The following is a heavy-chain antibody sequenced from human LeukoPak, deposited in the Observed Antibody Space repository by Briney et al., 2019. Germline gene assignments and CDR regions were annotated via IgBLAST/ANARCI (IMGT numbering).Heavy chain of an antibody. J-gene: IGHJ6*02. CDR3: AKDSHNNYGMDV. CDR2: INNDGTAT. CDR1: GFTFNYFW. Sequence: GGSLRLSCAASGFTFNYFWMHWVRQVPGKGPVWVSGINNDGTATYYADSVKGRFTISRDNAKNTVYLQMNSLRAEDTAVYYCAKDSHNNYGMDVWGQGTTVTVSS. D-gene: IGHD1-1*01. V-gene: IGHV3-74*01.